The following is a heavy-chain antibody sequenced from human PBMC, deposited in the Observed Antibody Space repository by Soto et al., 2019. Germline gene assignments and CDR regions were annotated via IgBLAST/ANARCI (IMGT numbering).Heavy chain of an antibody. CDR3: ARDPGYSGYDFRYYSGMDV. D-gene: IGHD5-12*01. CDR1: GGSISSGGYY. V-gene: IGHV4-31*03. Sequence: SETLSLTCTVSGGSISSGGYYWSWIRQHPGKGLEWIGYIYYSGSTYYNPSLKSRVTISVDTSKNQFSLKLSSVTAADTAVYYCARDPGYSGYDFRYYSGMDVWGQGTTVTVSS. J-gene: IGHJ6*02. CDR2: IYYSGST.